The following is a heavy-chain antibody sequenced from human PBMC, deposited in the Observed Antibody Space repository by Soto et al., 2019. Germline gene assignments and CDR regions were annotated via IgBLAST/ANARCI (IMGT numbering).Heavy chain of an antibody. CDR1: GYTFTSYG. J-gene: IGHJ5*02. CDR3: AGGYCSGGSCYTGWFDP. CDR2: ISGYNGNT. Sequence: QVQLVQSGAEVKKPGASVRVSCKASGYTFTSYGISWVRQAPGQGLEWMGWISGYNGNTNYAQKLQGRVTMTKDTSTSTATMELRSRRSDDTAGYYCAGGYCSGGSCYTGWFDPWGQGTLVTVSS. D-gene: IGHD2-15*01. V-gene: IGHV1-18*01.